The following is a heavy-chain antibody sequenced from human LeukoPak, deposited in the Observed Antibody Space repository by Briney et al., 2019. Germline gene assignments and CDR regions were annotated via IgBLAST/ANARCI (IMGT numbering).Heavy chain of an antibody. V-gene: IGHV4-38-2*02. CDR1: GYSISSGYY. D-gene: IGHD6-13*01. Sequence: SETLSLTCTVSGYSISSGYYWGWIRQPPGKGLEWIGSIYHSGSTYYNPSLKSRVTISVDTSKNQFSLKLSSVTAADTAVYYCARHYSSSLLEDWFDPWGQGTLVTVSS. J-gene: IGHJ5*02. CDR3: ARHYSSSLLEDWFDP. CDR2: IYHSGST.